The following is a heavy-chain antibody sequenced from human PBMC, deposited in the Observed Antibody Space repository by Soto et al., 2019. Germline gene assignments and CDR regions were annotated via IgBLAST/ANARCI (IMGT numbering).Heavy chain of an antibody. Sequence: QVQLVQSGAEVKKPGSSVKVSCKASGGTFSSYAISWVRQAPGQGLEWMGGIIPIFGTANYAQKFQGRVTIPADESTSTAYMELSSLRSEDTAVYYCATQSGYDYVWGSFWFDPWGQGTLVTVSS. CDR2: IIPIFGTA. J-gene: IGHJ5*02. D-gene: IGHD3-16*01. CDR1: GGTFSSYA. V-gene: IGHV1-69*01. CDR3: ATQSGYDYVWGSFWFDP.